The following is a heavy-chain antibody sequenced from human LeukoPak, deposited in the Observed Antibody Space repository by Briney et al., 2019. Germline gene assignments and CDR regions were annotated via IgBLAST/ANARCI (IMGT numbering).Heavy chain of an antibody. V-gene: IGHV4-59*01. Sequence: SETLSLTCSVSGGSISSYYWTWIRQPPGKGLEWIGHIYSTGRTNYNPSLKSRVTISVDTSKNQFSLKLSSVTAADTAVYYCARGSTLIRGFDYWGQGTLVTVSS. J-gene: IGHJ4*02. CDR2: IYSTGRT. CDR3: ARGSTLIRGFDY. CDR1: GGSISSYY. D-gene: IGHD3-10*01.